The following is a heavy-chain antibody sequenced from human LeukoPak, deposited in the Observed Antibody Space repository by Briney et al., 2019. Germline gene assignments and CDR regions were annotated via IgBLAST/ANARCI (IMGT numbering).Heavy chain of an antibody. D-gene: IGHD2-2*01. Sequence: ASVKVSCKASGYTFTDYYVHWVRQAPGQGLEWMGWINPNSGGTEYAQKFQCRVTMTRDTSISTAYMDLSRLGSDDTAMYYCARDHCTRNSCYEDLYYGMDVSGQGTTVTVSS. V-gene: IGHV1-2*02. CDR2: INPNSGGT. CDR3: ARDHCTRNSCYEDLYYGMDV. CDR1: GYTFTDYY. J-gene: IGHJ6*02.